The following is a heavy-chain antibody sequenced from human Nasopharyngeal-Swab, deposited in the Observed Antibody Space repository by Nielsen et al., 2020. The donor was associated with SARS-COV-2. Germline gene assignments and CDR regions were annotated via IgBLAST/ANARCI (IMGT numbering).Heavy chain of an antibody. D-gene: IGHD5-24*01. CDR3: ARRAARDGYNYEVDP. CDR1: GYSFVNHW. CDR2: VYPGNSEV. Sequence: GESLKISCLASGYSFVNHWIGWVRQKPGKGLEWMGTVYPGNSEVAYSPSFQGQITISADKSLNTAYLQWSRLTTSDTAMYFCARRAARDGYNYEVDPWGQGTLVTVSS. V-gene: IGHV5-51*01. J-gene: IGHJ5*02.